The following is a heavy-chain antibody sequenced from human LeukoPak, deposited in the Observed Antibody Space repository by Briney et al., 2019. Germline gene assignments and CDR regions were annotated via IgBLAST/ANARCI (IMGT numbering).Heavy chain of an antibody. Sequence: GGSLRLSCAASGFTFSSYEMNWVRQAPGKGLEWVSYISSSGSTIYYADSVKGRFTISRDNAKKSLYLQMNSLRAEDTAVYYCARGGQYCSGGSCYYYYGMDVWGQGTTVTVSS. CDR3: ARGGQYCSGGSCYYYYGMDV. D-gene: IGHD2-15*01. CDR2: ISSSGSTI. V-gene: IGHV3-48*03. J-gene: IGHJ6*02. CDR1: GFTFSSYE.